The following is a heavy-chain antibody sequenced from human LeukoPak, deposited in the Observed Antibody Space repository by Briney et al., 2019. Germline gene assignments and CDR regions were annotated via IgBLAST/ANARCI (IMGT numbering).Heavy chain of an antibody. J-gene: IGHJ5*02. V-gene: IGHV1-18*01. Sequence: ASVKVSCKASGYTFTSYGISWVRQAPGQGLEWMGWISAYNGNTNYAQKLQGRVTMTTDTSTSTAYMELRSLRSDDTAVYYCARVVLCSSTSCYEEGWFDPWGQGTLVTVSS. D-gene: IGHD2-2*01. CDR1: GYTFTSYG. CDR2: ISAYNGNT. CDR3: ARVVLCSSTSCYEEGWFDP.